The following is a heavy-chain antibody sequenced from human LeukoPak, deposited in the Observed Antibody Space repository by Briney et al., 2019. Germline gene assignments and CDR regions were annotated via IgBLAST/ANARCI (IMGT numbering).Heavy chain of an antibody. Sequence: GGSLRPSCAASGFTFSSYGMHWVRQAPGKGLEWVAFIRYDGSNKYYADSVKGRFTISRDNSKNTLYLQMNSLRAEDTAVYYCARGVASYYDNSGFQNWGQGTLVTVSS. CDR2: IRYDGSNK. CDR3: ARGVASYYDNSGFQN. V-gene: IGHV3-30*02. J-gene: IGHJ4*02. CDR1: GFTFSSYG. D-gene: IGHD3-22*01.